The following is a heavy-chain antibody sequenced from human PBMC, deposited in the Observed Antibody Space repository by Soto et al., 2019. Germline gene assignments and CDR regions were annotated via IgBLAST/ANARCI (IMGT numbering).Heavy chain of an antibody. V-gene: IGHV5-51*01. Sequence: EVQLVQSGAEVKKPGESLKISCKGSGYSFTSYWIGWVRQMPGKGLEWMGIIYPGDSDTRYSPSFQGQVTISADKSISTAYLPWSSLKASDSAMYYCARSSGSGRDYSPADSWGQGTLVTVSS. CDR1: GYSFTSYW. J-gene: IGHJ4*02. CDR2: IYPGDSDT. CDR3: ARSSGSGRDYSPADS. D-gene: IGHD3-10*01.